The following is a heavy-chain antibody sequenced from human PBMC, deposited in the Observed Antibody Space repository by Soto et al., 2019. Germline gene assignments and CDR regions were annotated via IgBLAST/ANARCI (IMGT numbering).Heavy chain of an antibody. D-gene: IGHD6-13*01. CDR2: IYWDDDK. J-gene: IGHJ4*02. CDR1: GFSLSTSGVG. V-gene: IGHV2-5*02. Sequence: QITLKESGPTLVKPTQTLTLTCTVSGFSLSTSGVGVGWIRQPPGKALEWLALIYWDDDKRYSPSLKSRLTITNDTSKNQVVLTMTDMDPVDTATYYCAHITRSWYVMWNWGQGTLVTVSS. CDR3: AHITRSWYVMWN.